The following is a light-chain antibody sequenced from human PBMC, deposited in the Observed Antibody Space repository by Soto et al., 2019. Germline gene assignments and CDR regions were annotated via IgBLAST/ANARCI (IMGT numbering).Light chain of an antibody. J-gene: IGKJ1*01. V-gene: IGKV3-11*01. Sequence: EIVLTQSPATLSLSPGERATLSCRASHIFSNSLAWYQQKPGQPPRLLIYDASNRATGIPARFSGSESGTDFTLTISSLEPEDFGVYYCQQCGSSPWTFGQGTKVEIK. CDR2: DAS. CDR1: HIFSNS. CDR3: QQCGSSPWT.